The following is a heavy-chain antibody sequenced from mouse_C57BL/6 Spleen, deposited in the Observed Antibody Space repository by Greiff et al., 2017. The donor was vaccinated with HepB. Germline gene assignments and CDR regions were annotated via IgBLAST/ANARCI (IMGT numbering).Heavy chain of an antibody. J-gene: IGHJ3*01. V-gene: IGHV1-26*01. CDR1: GYTFTDYY. CDR2: INPNNGGT. Sequence: EVQLQQSGPELVKPGASVKISCKASGYTFTDYYMNWVKQSHGKSLEWIGDINPNNGGTSYNQKFKGKATLTVDKSSSTAYMELRSLTSEDSAVYYCAYSKGAWFAYWGQGTLVTVSA. CDR3: AYSKGAWFAY. D-gene: IGHD2-5*01.